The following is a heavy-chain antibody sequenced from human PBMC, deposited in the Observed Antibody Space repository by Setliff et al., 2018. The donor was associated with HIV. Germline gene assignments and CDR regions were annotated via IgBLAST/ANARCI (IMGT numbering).Heavy chain of an antibody. CDR2: IIPIFGTA. CDR1: GGTFSSYA. J-gene: IGHJ6*03. Sequence: SVKVSCKASGGTFSSYAISWVRRAPGQGLEWMGGIIPIFGTANYAQKLQGRVTMTTDTSTRTAYMELRSLRSDDTVVYYCARRVQGSNWYSRYYYYYIDVWGKGTTVTVSS. V-gene: IGHV1-69*05. CDR3: ARRVQGSNWYSRYYYYYIDV. D-gene: IGHD6-13*01.